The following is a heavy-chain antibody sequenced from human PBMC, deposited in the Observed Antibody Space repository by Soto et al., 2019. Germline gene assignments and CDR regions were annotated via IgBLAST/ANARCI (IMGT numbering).Heavy chain of an antibody. CDR3: ARGITMVRGVIITHGSWFDP. J-gene: IGHJ5*02. Sequence: SETLSLTCAVSGGSISSSNWWSWVRQPPGKGLEWIGEIYHSGSTNYNPSLKSRVTISVDKSKNQFSLKLSSVTAADTAVYYCARGITMVRGVIITHGSWFDPWGQGTLVTVSS. D-gene: IGHD3-10*01. CDR1: GGSISSSNW. V-gene: IGHV4-4*02. CDR2: IYHSGST.